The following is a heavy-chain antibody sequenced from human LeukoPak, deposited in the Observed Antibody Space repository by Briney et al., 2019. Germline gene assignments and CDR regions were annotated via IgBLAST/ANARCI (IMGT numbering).Heavy chain of an antibody. CDR2: INPNSGGT. D-gene: IGHD3-22*01. V-gene: IGHV1-2*02. CDR3: AFDSSGYYYSADY. CDR1: GYTFTGYY. Sequence: ASVKVSCKASGYTFTGYYMHWVRQAPGQGLEWMGWINPNSGGTNYAQKFQGRVTMTRDTSISTAYMELSRLRSDDTAVYYCAFDSSGYYYSADYLGQGTLVTVSS. J-gene: IGHJ4*02.